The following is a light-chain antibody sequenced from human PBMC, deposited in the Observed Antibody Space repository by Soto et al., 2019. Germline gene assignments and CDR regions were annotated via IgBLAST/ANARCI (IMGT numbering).Light chain of an antibody. J-gene: IGKJ1*01. Sequence: EMVMTKSPATLSVSPRERATLSCRASQSVSSNLAWYQQKPGQAPRLLIYGASTRATGIPARFSGSGSGTEFTLTITSLQSEDFAVYYCQQYKKWPWTFGQGTKVDIK. V-gene: IGKV3-15*01. CDR3: QQYKKWPWT. CDR2: GAS. CDR1: QSVSSN.